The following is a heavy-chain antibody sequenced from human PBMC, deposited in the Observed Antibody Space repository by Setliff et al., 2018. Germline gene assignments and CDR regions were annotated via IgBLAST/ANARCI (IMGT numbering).Heavy chain of an antibody. CDR3: ARVLKIEYKEWLGYYYYMDV. D-gene: IGHD3-3*01. CDR1: GGSISSGGYY. CDR2: IYYSGST. V-gene: IGHV4-31*03. Sequence: SETLSLTCTVSGGSISSGGYYWSWIRQHPGKGLEWIGYIYYSGSTYYNPPLRSRVTISVDTSKNQFSLKLSSVTAADTAVYYCARVLKIEYKEWLGYYYYMDVWGKGTTVTVSS. J-gene: IGHJ6*03.